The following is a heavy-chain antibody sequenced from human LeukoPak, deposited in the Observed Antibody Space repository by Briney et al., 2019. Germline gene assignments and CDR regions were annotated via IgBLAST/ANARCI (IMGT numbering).Heavy chain of an antibody. CDR1: GLTFSSYG. CDR3: AKAATSHIFGELPDY. D-gene: IGHD3-10*02. CDR2: ISHDGSNK. Sequence: GGSLRLSCAASGLTFSSYGMHWVRQAPGKGLEWVAVISHDGSNKYYADSVKGRFTISRDNSKNTLYLQMNSLRAEDTAVYYCAKAATSHIFGELPDYWGQGTLVTVSS. J-gene: IGHJ4*02. V-gene: IGHV3-30*18.